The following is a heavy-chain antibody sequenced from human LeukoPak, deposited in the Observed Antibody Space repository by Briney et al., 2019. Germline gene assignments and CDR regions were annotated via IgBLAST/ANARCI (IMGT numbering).Heavy chain of an antibody. CDR3: ARGLQVIAVAGS. CDR1: GYIFSDYD. J-gene: IGHJ5*02. Sequence: ASVKVSCKASGYIFSDYDINWVRQATGQGLEWMAWINPNSGNTGIARKFRGRVTITRNISTHTVYMELSSLRSEDTAVYYCARGLQVIAVAGSWGQGTLVTVSS. V-gene: IGHV1-8*03. D-gene: IGHD6-19*01. CDR2: INPNSGNT.